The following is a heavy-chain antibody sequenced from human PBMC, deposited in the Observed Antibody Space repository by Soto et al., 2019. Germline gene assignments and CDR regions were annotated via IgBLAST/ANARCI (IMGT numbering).Heavy chain of an antibody. CDR1: GGTFSSYA. CDR2: IIPIFGTA. Sequence: SVKVSCKASGGTFSSYAISWVRQAPGQGLEWMGGIIPIFGTANYAQKFQGRVTITADKPTSTAYMELSSLRSEDTAVYYCARDTGAKPNYYYYGMDVWGQGTTVTASS. D-gene: IGHD3-10*01. J-gene: IGHJ6*02. V-gene: IGHV1-69*06. CDR3: ARDTGAKPNYYYYGMDV.